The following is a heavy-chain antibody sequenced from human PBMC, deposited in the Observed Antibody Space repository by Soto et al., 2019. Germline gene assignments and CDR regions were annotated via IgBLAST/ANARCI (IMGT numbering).Heavy chain of an antibody. D-gene: IGHD3-10*01. CDR1: GGTFSRYT. CDR3: ARGSTIVRGAPSWFDP. Sequence: QVQLVQSGAEVKKPGSSVKVSCKASGGTFSRYTINWVRQAPGQGLEWMGRIIPIAAIANYTQKFQGRVTITVDKSSNPAHMAPSSRRSDDTAVYYCARGSTIVRGAPSWFDPWGQGTLVTVSS. CDR2: IIPIAAIA. V-gene: IGHV1-69*02. J-gene: IGHJ5*02.